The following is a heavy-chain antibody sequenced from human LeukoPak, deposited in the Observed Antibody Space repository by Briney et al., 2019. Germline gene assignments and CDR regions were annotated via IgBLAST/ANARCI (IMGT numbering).Heavy chain of an antibody. D-gene: IGHD6-19*01. V-gene: IGHV4-39*01. J-gene: IGHJ5*02. CDR2: IYYSGST. CDR3: ARLRIAVADT. CDR1: GGSISSSSYY. Sequence: PSETLSLTCTVSGGSISSSSYYWGWIRQPPGKGLEWIGSIYYSGSTYYNPSLKSRVTISVDTSKNQFSLKLSSVTAADTAVYYCARLRIAVADTWGRGTLVTVSS.